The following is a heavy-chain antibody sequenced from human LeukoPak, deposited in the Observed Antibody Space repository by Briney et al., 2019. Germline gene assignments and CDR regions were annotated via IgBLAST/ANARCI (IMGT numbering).Heavy chain of an antibody. CDR2: ISYDGSNK. V-gene: IGHV3-30*18. CDR1: GFTFSSYG. Sequence: GGSLRLSCAASGFTFSSYGMHWVRQAPGKGLKWVAVISYDGSNKYYADSVKGRFTISRDNSKNTLYLQMNSLRAEDTAVYYCAKDRYSSGWYFRNYFDYWGQGTLVTVSS. D-gene: IGHD6-19*01. J-gene: IGHJ4*02. CDR3: AKDRYSSGWYFRNYFDY.